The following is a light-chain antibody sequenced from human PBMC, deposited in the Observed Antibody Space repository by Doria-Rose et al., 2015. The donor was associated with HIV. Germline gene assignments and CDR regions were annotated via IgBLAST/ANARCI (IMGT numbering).Light chain of an antibody. CDR3: HQYGTSWT. CDR1: QSFSGTY. CDR2: DGS. V-gene: IGKV3-20*01. Sequence: EIVMTQSPGTLSLSPGERATLSCRASQSFSGTYLAWYQQKPGQAPSLLIYDGSARATGIPDRFSASGPGTDFTLTINRLEPEDFALYYCHQYGTSWTFGQGTKVEI. J-gene: IGKJ1*01.